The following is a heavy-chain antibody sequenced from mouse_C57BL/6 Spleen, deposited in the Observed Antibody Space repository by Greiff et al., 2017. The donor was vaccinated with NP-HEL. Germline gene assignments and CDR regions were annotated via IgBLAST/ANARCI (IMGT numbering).Heavy chain of an antibody. D-gene: IGHD1-1*01. CDR3: ARSYYYGSSFLYYAMDY. CDR2: IYPRDGST. J-gene: IGHJ4*01. Sequence: VQLQQSGPELVKPGASVKLSCKASGYTFTSYDINWVKQRPGQGLEWIGWIYPRDGSTKYNEKFKGKATLTVDTSSSTAYMELHSLTSEDSAVYFCARSYYYGSSFLYYAMDYWGRETSVTVSS. V-gene: IGHV1-85*01. CDR1: GYTFTSYD.